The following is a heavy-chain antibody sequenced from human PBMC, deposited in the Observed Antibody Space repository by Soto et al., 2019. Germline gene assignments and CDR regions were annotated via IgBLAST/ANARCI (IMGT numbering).Heavy chain of an antibody. J-gene: IGHJ4*02. CDR3: VKGLWSGYYPFDY. D-gene: IGHD3-3*01. CDR2: TSYDGRNE. CDR1: GFNLWSNG. V-gene: IGHV3-30*18. Sequence: GGSLRLSCAASGFNLWSNGMHWVRQAPGKGLEWLAITSYDGRNEYYADSIKGRFTVSRDNSKNTLYLQMNSLRVEDTAVYYCVKGLWSGYYPFDYWGPGTVVTVSS.